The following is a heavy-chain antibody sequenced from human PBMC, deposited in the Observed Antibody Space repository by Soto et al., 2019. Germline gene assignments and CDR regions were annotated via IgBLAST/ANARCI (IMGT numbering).Heavy chain of an antibody. V-gene: IGHV1-24*01. CDR1: GYTLTELS. CDR2: FDPEDGET. J-gene: IGHJ5*02. D-gene: IGHD3-22*01. CDR3: TRDPRNYYDSSGSANWFDP. Sequence: GASVKVSCKVSGYTLTELSMHWVRQAPGKGLEWMGGFDPEDGETIYAQKFQGRVTMTEDTSTDTAYMELSSLRSEDTAVYYCTRDPRNYYDSSGSANWFDPWGQGTLVTVSS.